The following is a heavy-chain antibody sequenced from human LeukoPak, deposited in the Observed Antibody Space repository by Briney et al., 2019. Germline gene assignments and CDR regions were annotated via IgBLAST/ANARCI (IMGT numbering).Heavy chain of an antibody. CDR2: ISSSGSTI. D-gene: IGHD3-10*01. Sequence: PGGSLRLSCAASGFTFSSYEMNWVRQAPGKGLEWVSYISSSGSTIYYADSVKGRFTISRDNAKNSLYLQMNSLRAEDTAVYYCARDPTMVRGVHLDYWGQGTLVTVSS. CDR1: GFTFSSYE. J-gene: IGHJ4*02. CDR3: ARDPTMVRGVHLDY. V-gene: IGHV3-48*03.